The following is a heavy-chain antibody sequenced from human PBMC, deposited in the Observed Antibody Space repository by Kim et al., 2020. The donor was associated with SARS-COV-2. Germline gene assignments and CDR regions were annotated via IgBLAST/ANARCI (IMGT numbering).Heavy chain of an antibody. CDR3: ARVEGVTIFRVVIDRHYYGMDV. CDR2: INPNSGGT. CDR1: GYTFTGYY. Sequence: ASVKVSCKASGYTFTGYYMHWVRQAPGQGLEWMGRINPNSGGTNYAQKFQGRVTMTRDTSISTAYMELSRLRSDDTAVYYCARVEGVTIFRVVIDRHYYGMDVWGQGTTVTVSS. J-gene: IGHJ6*02. V-gene: IGHV1-2*06. D-gene: IGHD3-3*01.